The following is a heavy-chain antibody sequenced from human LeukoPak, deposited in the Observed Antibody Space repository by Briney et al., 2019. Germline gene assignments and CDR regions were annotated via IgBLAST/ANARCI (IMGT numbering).Heavy chain of an antibody. CDR1: XXXVSSKY. J-gene: IGHJ4*02. Sequence: PGGSLRLSXXXXXXXVSSKYMNWVRXAPGKGLEWVSLLYSGGSTYYADSVKGRFTISRDSSKNTVYLQMNSLRAEDTAVYYCAARDCSTTSCYGGLFDYWGQGTLVTVSS. CDR3: AARDCSTTSCYGGLFDY. V-gene: IGHV3-53*01. D-gene: IGHD2-2*01. CDR2: LYSGGST.